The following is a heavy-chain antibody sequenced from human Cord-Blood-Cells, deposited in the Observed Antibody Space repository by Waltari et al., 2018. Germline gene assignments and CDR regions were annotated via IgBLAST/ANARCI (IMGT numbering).Heavy chain of an antibody. CDR1: GYSFTSYW. J-gene: IGHJ3*02. D-gene: IGHD7-27*01. Sequence: EVQLVQSGAEVKKPGESLKISCKGSGYSFTSYWIGWVRQMPGKGLEWMGIIYPGDSDTRYSPSFQGQVTISADKSISTAYLQWSSLKASDTAIYYCARPRANWAPGGAFDIWGQGTMVTVSS. CDR2: IYPGDSDT. V-gene: IGHV5-51*01. CDR3: ARPRANWAPGGAFDI.